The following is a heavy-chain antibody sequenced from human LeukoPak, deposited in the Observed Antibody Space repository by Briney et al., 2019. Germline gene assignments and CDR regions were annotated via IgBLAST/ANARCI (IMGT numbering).Heavy chain of an antibody. CDR1: GYTFTSYD. CDR3: ARGGGSTWTQRGYFHP. D-gene: IGHD6-13*01. J-gene: IGHJ1*01. Sequence: ASVKVSCKASGYTFTSYDINWVRQATGQGLEWMGWMNPNSGNTAYAQRFQGRVTMTRNTSISTAYMELSGLRSDDTAVYYCARGGGSTWTQRGYFHPWGQGTLVTVSS. V-gene: IGHV1-8*01. CDR2: MNPNSGNT.